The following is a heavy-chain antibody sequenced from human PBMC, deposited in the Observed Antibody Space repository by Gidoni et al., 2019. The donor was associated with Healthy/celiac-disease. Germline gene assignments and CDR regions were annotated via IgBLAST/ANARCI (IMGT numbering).Heavy chain of an antibody. CDR1: GGSLRRGGSS. J-gene: IGHJ3*02. CDR3: ARTTMIVVVTQGWSVADAFDI. Sequence: QVQLQESGPGLVKPSQTLSLTCTVSGGSLRRGGSSWSWIRQHPGKGLEWIGYIYYSGSTYYNPSLKSRVTISVDTSKNQFSLKLSSVTAADTAVYYCARTTMIVVVTQGWSVADAFDIWGQGTMVTVSS. V-gene: IGHV4-31*03. D-gene: IGHD3-22*01. CDR2: IYYSGST.